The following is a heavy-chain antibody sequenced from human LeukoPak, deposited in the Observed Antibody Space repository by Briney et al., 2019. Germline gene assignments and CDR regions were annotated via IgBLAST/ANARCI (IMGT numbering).Heavy chain of an antibody. CDR3: AKVVVPAAILYFDY. Sequence: GGSLRLSCAASGFTVSSNYMSWVRQAPGKGLEWVSVIYSGGSTYYADSVKGRFTISRDNSKNTLYLQMNSLRAEDTAVYYCAKVVVPAAILYFDYWGQGTLVTVSS. D-gene: IGHD2-2*02. V-gene: IGHV3-66*01. J-gene: IGHJ4*02. CDR1: GFTVSSNY. CDR2: IYSGGST.